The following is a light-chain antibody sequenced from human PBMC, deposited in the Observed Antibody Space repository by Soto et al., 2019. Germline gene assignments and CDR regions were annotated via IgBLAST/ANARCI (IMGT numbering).Light chain of an antibody. Sequence: EIVMTQSPATLSVSPGERATLSYRASQSVSGNLAWYQQKPGQAPRLLIYGASTRATGIPARFSGSGSGIEFTLTISSLQSEDFAVYYCQQSNNWPPTFGQGTKVEIK. CDR2: GAS. V-gene: IGKV3D-15*01. J-gene: IGKJ1*01. CDR3: QQSNNWPPT. CDR1: QSVSGN.